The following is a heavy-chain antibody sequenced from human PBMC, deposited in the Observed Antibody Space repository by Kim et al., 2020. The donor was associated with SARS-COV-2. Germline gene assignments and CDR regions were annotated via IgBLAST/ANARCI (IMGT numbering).Heavy chain of an antibody. V-gene: IGHV5-51*01. CDR1: GYSFTSYW. Sequence: GESLKISCKGSGYSFTSYWIGWVRQMPGKGLEWMGIIYPGDSDTRYSPSFQGQVTISADKSISTAYLQWSSLKASDTAMYYCARGGGYDYDSSPMGSDAFDIWGQGTMVTVSS. J-gene: IGHJ3*02. CDR3: ARGGGYDYDSSPMGSDAFDI. CDR2: IYPGDSDT. D-gene: IGHD3-22*01.